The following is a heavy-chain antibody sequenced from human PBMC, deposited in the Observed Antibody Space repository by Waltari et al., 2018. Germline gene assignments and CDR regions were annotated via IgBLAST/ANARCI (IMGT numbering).Heavy chain of an antibody. D-gene: IGHD6-19*01. J-gene: IGHJ6*02. Sequence: QVQLVQSGAEVKKPGASVKVSCKASGYTFTSYAMHWVRQAPGQRLEWMGWINAGNGNTKYSQKFQGRVTITRDTSASTAYMELSSLRSEDTAVYYCARGGGSSGYYYYGMDVWGQGTTVTVSS. CDR2: INAGNGNT. CDR1: GYTFTSYA. CDR3: ARGGGSSGYYYYGMDV. V-gene: IGHV1-3*01.